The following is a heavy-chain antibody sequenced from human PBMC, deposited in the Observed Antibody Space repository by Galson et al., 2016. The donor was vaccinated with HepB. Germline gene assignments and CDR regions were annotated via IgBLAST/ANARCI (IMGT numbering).Heavy chain of an antibody. CDR1: GFNFISHG. CDR2: IWYDGGRK. J-gene: IGHJ6*04. D-gene: IGHD1-7*01. Sequence: SLRLSCAASGFNFISHGMHWVRQAPGKGLEWVGAIWYDGGRKLFADSVKGRFTFTRDNSKNTVFLQMTSLRAEDTAVYYFARDGTPLTIYGTAKGGMDVWGRGTSVTVSA. V-gene: IGHV3-33*01. CDR3: ARDGTPLTIYGTAKGGMDV.